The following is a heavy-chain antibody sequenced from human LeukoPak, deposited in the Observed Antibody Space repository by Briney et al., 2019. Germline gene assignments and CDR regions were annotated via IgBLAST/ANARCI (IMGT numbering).Heavy chain of an antibody. V-gene: IGHV4-34*01. Sequence: SETLSLTCAVYGGSFSGYYWSWIRQPPGKGLEWIGEINHSGSTNYNPSLKSRVTISVDTYKKQFSLKLSSVTAADTAVYYCARGGTYYDILTGPSKCNNWFDPWGQGTLVTVSS. CDR1: GGSFSGYY. CDR3: ARGGTYYDILTGPSKCNNWFDP. D-gene: IGHD3-9*01. CDR2: INHSGST. J-gene: IGHJ5*02.